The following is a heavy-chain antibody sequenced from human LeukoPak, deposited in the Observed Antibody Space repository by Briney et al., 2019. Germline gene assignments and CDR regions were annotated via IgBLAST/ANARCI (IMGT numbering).Heavy chain of an antibody. CDR1: GYTFTSYD. J-gene: IGHJ4*02. V-gene: IGHV1-69*13. D-gene: IGHD3-3*01. CDR3: ARAIWSGSYTGDYFDY. Sequence: WASVKVSCKASGYTFTSYDMNWVRQAPGQGLEWMGRIIPIFGTTNYAHKFQGRLTISADESTSTAYMDLSSLRFDDTAVYYCARAIWSGSYTGDYFDYWGQGTLVTVSS. CDR2: IIPIFGTT.